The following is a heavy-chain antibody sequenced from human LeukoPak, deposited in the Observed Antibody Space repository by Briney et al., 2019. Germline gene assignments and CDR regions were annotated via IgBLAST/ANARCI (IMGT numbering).Heavy chain of an antibody. Sequence: SQTLSLTCTVSGGSISSGDYYWTWIRQPPGKGLEWIGYIYYSGTTFYNPSLKRRVIISLDTSKNQFSLRLSSVTAADTAVYYCASWLVVPAAIDYWGQGTLVTVSS. CDR2: IYYSGTT. CDR1: GGSISSGDYY. CDR3: ASWLVVPAAIDY. V-gene: IGHV4-30-4*01. J-gene: IGHJ4*02. D-gene: IGHD2-2*02.